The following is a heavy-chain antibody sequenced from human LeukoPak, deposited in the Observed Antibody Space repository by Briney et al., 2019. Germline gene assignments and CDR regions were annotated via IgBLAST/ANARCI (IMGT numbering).Heavy chain of an antibody. Sequence: PGGSLRLSCAASGFTVSSNYMSWVRQAPGKGLEWVANINPDGSDKYYVDSVKDRFTISRDNAKNSLHLQMNGLRVEDTAIYYCARGVGTANYYTDWGQGTLVTVSS. CDR3: ARGVGTANYYTD. J-gene: IGHJ4*02. V-gene: IGHV3-7*01. D-gene: IGHD4/OR15-4a*01. CDR1: GFTVSSNY. CDR2: INPDGSDK.